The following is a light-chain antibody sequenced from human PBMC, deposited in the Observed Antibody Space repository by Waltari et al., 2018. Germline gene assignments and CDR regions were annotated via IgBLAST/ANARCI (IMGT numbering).Light chain of an antibody. CDR2: ADD. CDR3: AAWDDSLKGVL. V-gene: IGLV1-36*01. J-gene: IGLJ2*01. Sequence: QSVLTQTPSVSEAPRQRVTISCSGSRSNIGNNAVNWYQQVPGKAPKLLVFADDLRPQGVSDRFAGSKSGTSASLAISGLRSEDEGVYFCAAWDDSLKGVLVGGGTKLTVL. CDR1: RSNIGNNA.